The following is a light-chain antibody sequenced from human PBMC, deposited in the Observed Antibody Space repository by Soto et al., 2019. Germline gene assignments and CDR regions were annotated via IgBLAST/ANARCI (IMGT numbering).Light chain of an antibody. CDR2: WAS. CDR1: QSVLYSSNNKNY. V-gene: IGKV4-1*01. J-gene: IGKJ4*01. CDR3: QQYYSTPLT. Sequence: DIVMTQSPDSLAVSLGERATINCKSSQSVLYSSNNKNYLAWYQQKPGQPPKALIYWASTRESGVPDRFSGSGSGTDFTLTISSLQAEDVAVYYCQQYYSTPLTFGGGTKVDI.